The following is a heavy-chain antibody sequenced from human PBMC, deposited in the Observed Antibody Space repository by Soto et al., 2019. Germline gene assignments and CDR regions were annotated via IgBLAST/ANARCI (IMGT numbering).Heavy chain of an antibody. CDR2: LTSDGSNT. Sequence: EVQLVESGGGLVQPGGSLSLSCGASGFTFSNYWMHWVRQAPGKGLVWVSRLTSDGSNTDDADSVRGRFTISRDNAKNTRYLQMNSLRAEDTAVYYCAREVEQQLTHLGDDYFDFWGRGTLVTVSS. CDR3: AREVEQQLTHLGDDYFDF. V-gene: IGHV3-74*01. CDR1: GFTFSNYW. J-gene: IGHJ4*02. D-gene: IGHD6-13*01.